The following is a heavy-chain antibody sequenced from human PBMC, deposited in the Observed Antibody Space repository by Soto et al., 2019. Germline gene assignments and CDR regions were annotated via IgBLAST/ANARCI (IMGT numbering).Heavy chain of an antibody. V-gene: IGHV2-70*01. D-gene: IGHD6-13*01. Sequence: SGPTLVNPTPTLTLTCSFSGFSLSTAGMCVSWIRQPPGKALEWLALIDWDDGKFYSTSLKTRLSISKDTPKNQVVLTVTNMDPVDTATYYCARIAAPHYGLDVWGQGTTVTASS. CDR1: GFSLSTAGMC. CDR2: IDWDDGK. CDR3: ARIAAPHYGLDV. J-gene: IGHJ6*02.